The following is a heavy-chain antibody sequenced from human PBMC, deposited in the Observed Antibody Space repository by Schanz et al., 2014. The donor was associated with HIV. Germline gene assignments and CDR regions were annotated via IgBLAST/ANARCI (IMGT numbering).Heavy chain of an antibody. Sequence: QVQLQQWGAGLLKPSETLSLTCAVYGGSFRGYYWTWIRQFPGMGLEWIGKVRHTGGTNYNPSLKSRVPMPVDTSKTQFSLKLPSVTAADTAVYFCARGDFGGNSVDYWGHGNLVTVSS. CDR3: ARGDFGGNSVDY. V-gene: IGHV4-34*01. J-gene: IGHJ4*01. D-gene: IGHD2-21*02. CDR2: VRHTGGT. CDR1: GGSFRGYY.